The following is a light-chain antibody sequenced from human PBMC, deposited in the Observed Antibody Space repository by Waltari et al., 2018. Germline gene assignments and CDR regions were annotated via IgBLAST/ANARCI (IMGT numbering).Light chain of an antibody. Sequence: EIVLTQSPGTLSFSPGERSTLPCRASQSVGRTLAWYQQKPGQAPRLLIYGASSSATDIPDRFSGSGSGTDFSLTINRLEPEDFAVYFCQHYVRLPATFGQGTKVEIK. V-gene: IGKV3-20*01. CDR1: QSVGRT. CDR2: GAS. CDR3: QHYVRLPAT. J-gene: IGKJ1*01.